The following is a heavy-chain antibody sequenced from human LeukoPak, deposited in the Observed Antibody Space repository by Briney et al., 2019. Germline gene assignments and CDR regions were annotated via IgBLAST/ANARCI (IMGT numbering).Heavy chain of an antibody. D-gene: IGHD3-16*01. Sequence: GGSLRLSCAASGFSFSSYWMHWVRQAPGKGLEWVSSISSSSSYIYYADSVKGRFTISRDNAKNSLYLQMNSLRAEDTAVYYCARDGIMITFGGVTSLPPTDAFDIWGQGTMVTVSS. CDR2: ISSSSSYI. J-gene: IGHJ3*02. CDR1: GFSFSSYW. CDR3: ARDGIMITFGGVTSLPPTDAFDI. V-gene: IGHV3-21*01.